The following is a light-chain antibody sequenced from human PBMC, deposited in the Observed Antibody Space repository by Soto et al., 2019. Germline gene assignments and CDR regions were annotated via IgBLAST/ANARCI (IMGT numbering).Light chain of an antibody. V-gene: IGKV3-11*01. CDR3: QQYGSSGT. CDR2: DAS. J-gene: IGKJ1*01. CDR1: QSVSSY. Sequence: EILLTQSPATLSLSPGERATLSCRASQSVSSYLLWYKQKPGQAPRLLIYDASNRASGTPARFSGSGSETEFALTISSLAPEDFAVYYCQQYGSSGTFGQGTKVDIK.